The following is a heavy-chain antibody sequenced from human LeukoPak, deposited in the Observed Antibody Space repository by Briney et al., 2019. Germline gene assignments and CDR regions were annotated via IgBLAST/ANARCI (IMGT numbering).Heavy chain of an antibody. CDR3: ARSITMVRGPMDV. Sequence: SETLSLTCTVSGGSISSSSYYWGWIRQPPGKGLEWIGSIYYCGSTYYNPSPKSRVTISVDTSKNQFSLKLSSVTAADTAVYYCARSITMVRGPMDVWGKGTTVTISS. CDR2: IYYCGST. D-gene: IGHD3-10*01. J-gene: IGHJ6*03. CDR1: GGSISSSSYY. V-gene: IGHV4-39*01.